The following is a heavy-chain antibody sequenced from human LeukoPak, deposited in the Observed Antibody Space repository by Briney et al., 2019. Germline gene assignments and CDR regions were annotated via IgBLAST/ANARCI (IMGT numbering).Heavy chain of an antibody. Sequence: GGSLRLSCAASGFTFSTYWMHWVRQAPGKGLVWVSRISGDGTTTSYADSVKGRFTISRDNAKSTLYLQMNSLRAEDAAVYYCARVLYNWNDCLDYWGQGTLVTDSS. J-gene: IGHJ4*02. CDR2: ISGDGTTT. D-gene: IGHD1-20*01. V-gene: IGHV3-74*01. CDR3: ARVLYNWNDCLDY. CDR1: GFTFSTYW.